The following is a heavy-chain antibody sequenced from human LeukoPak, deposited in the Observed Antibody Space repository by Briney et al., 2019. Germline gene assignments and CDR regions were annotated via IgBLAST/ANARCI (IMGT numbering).Heavy chain of an antibody. CDR1: GGTFSSYT. Sequence: ASVKVSCEASGGTFSSYTISWVRQATGQGLEWMGWMNPNSGNTGYAQKFQGRVTMTRNTSISTAYMELSSLRSEDTAVYYCARRHHYMDVWGKGTTVTVSS. D-gene: IGHD4/OR15-4a*01. CDR3: ARRHHYMDV. J-gene: IGHJ6*03. V-gene: IGHV1-8*02. CDR2: MNPNSGNT.